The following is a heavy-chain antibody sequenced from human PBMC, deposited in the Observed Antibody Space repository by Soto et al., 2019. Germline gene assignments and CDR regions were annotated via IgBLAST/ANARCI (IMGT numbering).Heavy chain of an antibody. V-gene: IGHV3-30*03. CDR1: GFTFSSYA. D-gene: IGHD1-26*01. CDR2: ISYDGTNK. Sequence: QVQLVESGGGVVQPGRSLRLSCAASGFTFSSYAMHWVRQAPGKGLEWVAIISYDGTNKYYADSVKGRFTISRDNSKNTLYLQMNSLRPADTAMYYCAILSSGNYLGDYFAYWGQGTLVTVSS. J-gene: IGHJ4*02. CDR3: AILSSGNYLGDYFAY.